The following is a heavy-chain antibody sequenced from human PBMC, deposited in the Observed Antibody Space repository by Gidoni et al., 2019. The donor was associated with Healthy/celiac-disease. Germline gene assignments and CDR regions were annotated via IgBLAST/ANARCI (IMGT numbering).Heavy chain of an antibody. CDR3: AKAPSYYDILTGYYMGEPLDY. D-gene: IGHD3-9*01. Sequence: EVQLLESGGGLVQPGGSLRLSCAASGFTFSSYAMSWVRQAPGKGLEWVSAISGSGGSTYYADSVKGRFTISRDNSKNTLYLQMNSLRAEDTAVYYCAKAPSYYDILTGYYMGEPLDYWGQGTLVTVSS. CDR2: ISGSGGST. CDR1: GFTFSSYA. V-gene: IGHV3-23*01. J-gene: IGHJ4*02.